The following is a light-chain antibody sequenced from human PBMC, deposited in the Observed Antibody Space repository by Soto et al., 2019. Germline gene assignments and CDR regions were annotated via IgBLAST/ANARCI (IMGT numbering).Light chain of an antibody. CDR3: QQRYSPLLT. CDR1: QIISSY. Sequence: DIQMTQSPSSLSASVGDRVTITCRASQIISSYLNWYQQKPGKAPKLLIYAASSLQSGVPSRFSGSGSGTDFTLNISSLQPADFATYSCQQRYSPLLTFGGGTKVQIK. J-gene: IGKJ4*01. CDR2: AAS. V-gene: IGKV1-39*01.